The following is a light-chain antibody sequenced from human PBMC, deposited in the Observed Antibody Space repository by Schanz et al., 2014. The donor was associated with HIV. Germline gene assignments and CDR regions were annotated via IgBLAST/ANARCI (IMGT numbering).Light chain of an antibody. CDR1: QSISNN. CDR2: GAF. J-gene: IGKJ1*01. V-gene: IGKV3-15*01. Sequence: EIVMTQSPATLYVSPGEGATLSCRASQSISNNLAWYQHKPGQAPRLLIYGAFTRATGIPVRFSGRGSGTEFPLTLSSIQPEDVAVHYCQQYYRTPCTFGQGPQVEI. CDR3: QQYYRTPCT.